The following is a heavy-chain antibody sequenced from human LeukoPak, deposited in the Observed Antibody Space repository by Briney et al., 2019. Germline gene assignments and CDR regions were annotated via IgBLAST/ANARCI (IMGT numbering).Heavy chain of an antibody. CDR2: SHYSGST. Sequence: PSETLSLTCTVSGGSISSYYWSWIRQPPGKGLEWIGFSHYSGSTNYNPSLKSRITISVDTSTNQFSLKLNSVTAADTAVYYCARAPRGESDAASGFYGVDVWGQGTTVIVSS. CDR3: ARAPRGESDAASGFYGVDV. D-gene: IGHD3-22*01. CDR1: GGSISSYY. V-gene: IGHV4-59*12. J-gene: IGHJ6*02.